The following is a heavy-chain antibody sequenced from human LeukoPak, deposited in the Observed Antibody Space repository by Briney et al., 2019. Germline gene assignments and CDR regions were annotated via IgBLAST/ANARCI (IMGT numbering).Heavy chain of an antibody. CDR2: IRYDGSNK. CDR1: GFIFSSYG. V-gene: IGHV3-30*02. CDR3: AKAHGDGYNHFDY. D-gene: IGHD5-24*01. Sequence: GGSLRLSCAASGFIFSSYGMHWVRQAPGKGLEWVAFIRYDGSNKYYADSVKGRFTISRDNSKNTLYLQLNSLSADDTAVYHCAKAHGDGYNHFDYWGEGTLVTVSS. J-gene: IGHJ4*02.